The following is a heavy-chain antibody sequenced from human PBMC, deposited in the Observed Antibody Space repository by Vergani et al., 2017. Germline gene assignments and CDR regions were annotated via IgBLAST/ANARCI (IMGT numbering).Heavy chain of an antibody. V-gene: IGHV3-30*01. D-gene: IGHD5-12*01. CDR2: ISYDGSNK. CDR3: ARCRDIVAAPFDC. CDR1: GDTFSSYA. Sequence: QVQLVESGGGVVQPGRSLRLSCAASGDTFSSYAMHWVRQAQGKGLEWVAVISYDGSNKYYADSVKGRFTISRDNSKNTLYLQMNSLRAEDTAVYYCARCRDIVAAPFDCWDRGTLVAVSA. J-gene: IGHJ4*02.